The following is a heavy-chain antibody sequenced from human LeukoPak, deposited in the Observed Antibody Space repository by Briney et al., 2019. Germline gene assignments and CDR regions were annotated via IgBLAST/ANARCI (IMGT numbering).Heavy chain of an antibody. J-gene: IGHJ6*04. Sequence: SETLSLTCTVSGGSISSSSYYWGWIRQPPGKGLEWIGSIYYSGSTYYNPSLKSRVTISVDTSKNQFSLKLSSVTAADTAVYYCARGPSDFWSGYQWGLDVWGKGTTVTVSS. D-gene: IGHD3-3*01. CDR1: GGSISSSSYY. V-gene: IGHV4-39*01. CDR2: IYYSGST. CDR3: ARGPSDFWSGYQWGLDV.